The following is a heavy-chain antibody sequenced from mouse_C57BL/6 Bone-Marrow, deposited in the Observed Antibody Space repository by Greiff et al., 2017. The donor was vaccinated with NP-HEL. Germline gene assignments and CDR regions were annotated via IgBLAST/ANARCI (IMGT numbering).Heavy chain of an antibody. V-gene: IGHV5-9-1*02. D-gene: IGHD1-1*01. CDR3: TRDYYGSSLAWFAY. CDR1: GFTFSSYA. CDR2: ISSGGDYI. J-gene: IGHJ3*01. Sequence: EVKLVESGEGLVKPGGSLKLSCAASGFTFSSYAMSWVRQTPEKRLEWVAYISSGGDYIYYADTVKGRFTISRDNARNTLYLQMSSLKSEDTAMYYCTRDYYGSSLAWFAYWGQGTLVTVSA.